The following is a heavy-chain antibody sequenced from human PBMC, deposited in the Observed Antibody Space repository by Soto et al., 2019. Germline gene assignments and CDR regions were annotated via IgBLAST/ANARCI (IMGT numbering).Heavy chain of an antibody. J-gene: IGHJ3*01. CDR1: GFTFSSYG. CDR2: ISYDGSNK. D-gene: IGHD2-2*01. CDR3: ARPQYLPDDVFDV. V-gene: IGHV3-30*03. Sequence: GGSLRLSCAASGFTFSSYGVHRVRQAPGKGLEWVAVISYDGSNKYYADSEKGLFTISRDNSKNTLYLQMNSLRAEDTAVYYCARPQYLPDDVFDVWGRGTVVTVSS.